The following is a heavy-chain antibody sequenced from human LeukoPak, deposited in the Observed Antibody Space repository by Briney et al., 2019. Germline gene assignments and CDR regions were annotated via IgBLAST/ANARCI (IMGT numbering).Heavy chain of an antibody. Sequence: GASVKVSCKASGGTFSSYAISWVRQAPGQGLEWMGGIIPIFGTANYAQKFQGRVTITADESTSTAYMELSSLRSEDTAVYYCARDCIYGSGSRPVCHFDYWGQGTLVTVSS. J-gene: IGHJ4*02. CDR1: GGTFSSYA. CDR2: IIPIFGTA. CDR3: ARDCIYGSGSRPVCHFDY. D-gene: IGHD3-10*01. V-gene: IGHV1-69*13.